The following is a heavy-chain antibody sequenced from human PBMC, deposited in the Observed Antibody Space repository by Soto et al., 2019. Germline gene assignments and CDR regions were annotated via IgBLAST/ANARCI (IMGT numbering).Heavy chain of an antibody. CDR1: GYTFTGYY. V-gene: IGHV1-2*04. D-gene: IGHD2-2*01. J-gene: IGHJ3*02. CDR2: INPNSGGT. CDR3: ARAHQEDIVVVPADMHVLDAFDI. Sequence: ASVKVSCKASGYTFTGYYMHWVRQAPGQGLEWMGWINPNSGGTNYAQKFQGWVTMTRDTSISTAYMELSRLRSDDTAVYYCARAHQEDIVVVPADMHVLDAFDIWGQGTMVTV.